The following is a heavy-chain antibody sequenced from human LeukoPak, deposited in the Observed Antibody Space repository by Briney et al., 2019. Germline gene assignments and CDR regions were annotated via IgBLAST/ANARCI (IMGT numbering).Heavy chain of an antibody. Sequence: ASVKVSCKASGYTFTSYAMHWVRQAPGQRLEWMGWSNAGNGNTKYSQEFQGRVTITRATSASTAYMELSSLRSEDMAVYYCAAAITMIVVVIFYFDYWGQGTLVTVSS. V-gene: IGHV1-3*02. CDR3: AAAITMIVVVIFYFDY. D-gene: IGHD3-22*01. CDR2: SNAGNGNT. CDR1: GYTFTSYA. J-gene: IGHJ4*02.